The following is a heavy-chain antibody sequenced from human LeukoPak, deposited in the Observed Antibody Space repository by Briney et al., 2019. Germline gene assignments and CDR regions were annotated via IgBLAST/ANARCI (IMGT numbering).Heavy chain of an antibody. CDR3: AKRHYDFWSGYQNQMYYFDY. V-gene: IGHV3-74*01. CDR2: IHNDGDGP. J-gene: IGHJ4*02. Sequence: TGGSLRLSCAASGFTFRNYWMHWVRQAPGKGLVWVAHIHNDGDGPTYADSVKGRFTISRDNAKNTLYLQMNSLRAEDTAVYYCAKRHYDFWSGYQNQMYYFDYWGQGTLVTVSS. D-gene: IGHD3-3*01. CDR1: GFTFRNYW.